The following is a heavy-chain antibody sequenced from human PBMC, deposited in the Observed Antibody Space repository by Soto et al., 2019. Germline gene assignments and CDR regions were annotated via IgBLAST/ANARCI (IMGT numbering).Heavy chain of an antibody. CDR2: INGGGGTT. CDR1: GFSFSGYT. Sequence: GGSLRLSCAASGFSFSGYTMNWVRQAQGKGLEWISGINGGGGTTYYADSVKGRFTISRDDSKNTLYLQMNSLRAEDTAVYYCANGIVGATDYWGQGTLVTVSS. D-gene: IGHD1-26*01. V-gene: IGHV3-23*01. CDR3: ANGIVGATDY. J-gene: IGHJ4*02.